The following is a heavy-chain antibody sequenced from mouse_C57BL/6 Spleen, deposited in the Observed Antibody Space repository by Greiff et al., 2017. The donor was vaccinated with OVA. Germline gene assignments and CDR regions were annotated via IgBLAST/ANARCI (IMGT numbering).Heavy chain of an antibody. CDR1: GYTFPSYW. CDR2: INPCNGGT. D-gene: IGHD2-2*01. CDR3: ARPYGYDGFDY. Sequence: QVQLQPPGTELVKPGASVKLSCKASGYTFPSYWLHLVKPRPGQGLGWIGKINPCNGGTNYNEKFKSKATLTVDKSSSTAYMQLSSLTSEDSAVDYCARPYGYDGFDYWGQGTTLTVSS. V-gene: IGHV1-53*01. J-gene: IGHJ2*01.